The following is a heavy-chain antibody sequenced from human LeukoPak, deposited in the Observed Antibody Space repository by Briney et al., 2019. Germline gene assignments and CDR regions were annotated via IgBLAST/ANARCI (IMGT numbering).Heavy chain of an antibody. Sequence: ASVKVSFKASGYSFSDYFVHWVRQAPGLGLEWMGWISPNSGDTNYAPKFQGRVTMTKDTSINTAYMDLTSLTSDDTAVYYCARVKWDDSSGWYFDYWG. CDR1: GYSFSDYF. V-gene: IGHV1-2*02. CDR3: ARVKWDDSSGWYFDY. D-gene: IGHD6-25*01. J-gene: IGHJ4*01. CDR2: ISPNSGDT.